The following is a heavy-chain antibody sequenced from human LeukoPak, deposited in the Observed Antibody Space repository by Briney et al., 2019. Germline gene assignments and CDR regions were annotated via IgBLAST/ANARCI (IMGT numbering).Heavy chain of an antibody. CDR1: GYSISSGYY. J-gene: IGHJ4*02. CDR2: IYYSGST. D-gene: IGHD3-10*01. V-gene: IGHV4-38-2*02. CDR3: ARHPPLRGVIVKPLYYFDY. Sequence: SETLSLTCTVSGYSISSGYYWGWIRQPPGKGLEWIGSIYYSGSTYYNPSLKSRVTISVDTSKNQFSLKLSSVTAADTAVYYCARHPPLRGVIVKPLYYFDYWGQGTLVTVSS.